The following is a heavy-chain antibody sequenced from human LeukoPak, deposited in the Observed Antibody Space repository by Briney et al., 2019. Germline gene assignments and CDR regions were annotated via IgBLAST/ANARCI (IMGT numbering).Heavy chain of an antibody. Sequence: SETLSLTCTVSGGSISSGSYYWRWIRQPAGKGLEWIGRIYTSGSTNYNPSLKSRVTISVDTSKNQFSLKLSSVTAADTAVYYCARAGDGYNGDLDYWGQGTLVTVSS. CDR2: IYTSGST. J-gene: IGHJ4*02. CDR3: ARAGDGYNGDLDY. D-gene: IGHD5-24*01. CDR1: GGSISSGSYY. V-gene: IGHV4-61*02.